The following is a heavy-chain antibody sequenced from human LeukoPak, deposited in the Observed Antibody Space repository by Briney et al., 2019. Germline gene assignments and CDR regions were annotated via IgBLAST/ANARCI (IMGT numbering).Heavy chain of an antibody. CDR1: GFTFSDYY. V-gene: IGHV3-11*04. CDR3: ARDLVLLEYYYDSSGYYGDY. Sequence: KPGGSLRLSCAASGFTFSDYYMSWIRQAPGKGLEWVSYISSSGSTIYYADSVKGRFTISRDNAKNSLYLQMNSLRAEDTAVYYCARDLVLLEYYYDSSGYYGDYWGQGTLVTVSS. CDR2: ISSSGSTI. D-gene: IGHD3-22*01. J-gene: IGHJ4*02.